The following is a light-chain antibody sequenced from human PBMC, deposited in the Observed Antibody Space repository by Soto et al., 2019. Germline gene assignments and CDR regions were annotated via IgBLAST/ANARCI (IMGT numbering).Light chain of an antibody. Sequence: QSALTQPASVSGSPGQSITISGTGTSSDVGGYTYVSWYQHHPGKAPKLMIYDVSNRPSGVSNHFSDSISGNTASLNFYGLQAEEEADSYCMSYASSSTPYVVGTGIKVTVL. V-gene: IGLV2-14*03. J-gene: IGLJ1*01. CDR2: DVS. CDR1: SSDVGGYTY. CDR3: MSYASSSTPYV.